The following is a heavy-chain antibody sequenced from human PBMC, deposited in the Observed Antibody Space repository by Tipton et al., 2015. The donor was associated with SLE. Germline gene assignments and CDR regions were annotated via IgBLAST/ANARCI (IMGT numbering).Heavy chain of an antibody. CDR3: ARSPGRLRSMDY. CDR1: GISSGYY. V-gene: IGHV4-59*01. J-gene: IGHJ4*02. CDR2: IYYGGST. D-gene: IGHD3-3*01. Sequence: LRLSCTVSGISSGYYWGWIRQPPGKGLEWIGYIYYGGSTNYKPSLKSRVTISVDTSKNQFSLKLNSVTAADTAMYFCARSPGRLRSMDYWGQGTLVTVSS.